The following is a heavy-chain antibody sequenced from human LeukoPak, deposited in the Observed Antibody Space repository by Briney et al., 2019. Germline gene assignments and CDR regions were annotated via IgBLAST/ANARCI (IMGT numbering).Heavy chain of an antibody. CDR3: ARSRAFNSGAFDP. Sequence: TSETLSLTCTVSGASVSSASYWTWIRQPPGKGVEWIAHIYNGVNTNYNPSLKSRVTISVDTSKNQFSLRLNSVTAADTAVYYCARSRAFNSGAFDPWGQGSLVTVSS. CDR1: GASVSSASY. V-gene: IGHV4-61*01. D-gene: IGHD1-26*01. J-gene: IGHJ5*02. CDR2: IYNGVNT.